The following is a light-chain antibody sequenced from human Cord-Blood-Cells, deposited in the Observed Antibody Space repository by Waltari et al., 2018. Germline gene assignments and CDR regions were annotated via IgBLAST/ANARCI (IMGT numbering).Light chain of an antibody. J-gene: IGLJ3*02. CDR2: DVS. Sequence: QSALTQPASVSGSPGQSIPISCTGTSSDVRGYNYVSWYQQHPGKAPKLMIYDVSKRPSGVSNRFSGSKSGNTASLTISGLQAEDEADYYCSSYTSSSTWVFGGGTKLTVL. V-gene: IGLV2-14*01. CDR1: SSDVRGYNY. CDR3: SSYTSSSTWV.